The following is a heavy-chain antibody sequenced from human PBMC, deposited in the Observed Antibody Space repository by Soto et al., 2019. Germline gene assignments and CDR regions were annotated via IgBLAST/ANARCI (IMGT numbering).Heavy chain of an antibody. D-gene: IGHD3-10*01. CDR2: IFYSGST. Sequence: QVELQESGPGRVKPSQTLSLTCTVSGESITTGGYWSWVRLLPGKGLEWIGYIFYSGSTYYNPSPSLKGRFSTSVDTSKNQFPLNLISVTAADTAVYFCATTTGSGRLDFWGQGTLVTVSS. V-gene: IGHV4-31*03. CDR1: GESITTGGY. J-gene: IGHJ4*02. CDR3: ATTTGSGRLDF.